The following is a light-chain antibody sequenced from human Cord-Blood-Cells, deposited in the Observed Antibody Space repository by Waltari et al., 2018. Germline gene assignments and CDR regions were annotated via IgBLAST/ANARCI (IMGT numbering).Light chain of an antibody. CDR2: AGS. CDR1: QGNSSW. Sequence: IQITRSPSSVSASVGDRVTISCRPSQGNSSWLAWYKQKTRNAPKLLIYAGSSLQSGVTLRFSGSGAETESNYTISRLQPEDFAMYDGEQAKSFLVKFGAGTKVEMK. CDR3: EQAKSFLVK. J-gene: IGKJ4*02. V-gene: IGKV1-12*01.